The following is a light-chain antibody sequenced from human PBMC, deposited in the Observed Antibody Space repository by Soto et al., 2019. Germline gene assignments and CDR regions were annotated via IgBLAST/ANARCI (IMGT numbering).Light chain of an antibody. J-gene: IGLJ2*01. V-gene: IGLV1-44*01. CDR1: SSNIGSKS. CDR3: GAWDDTLNVLV. Sequence: QSVLTQPPSVSGTPGQTVTISCSGSSSNIGSKSVQWYQQLPETAPKLLIYSNNQRPSGVHDRFSGSKSVTSASLAISGLQSEDEAHYYCGAWDDTLNVLVFGGGTKLTVL. CDR2: SNN.